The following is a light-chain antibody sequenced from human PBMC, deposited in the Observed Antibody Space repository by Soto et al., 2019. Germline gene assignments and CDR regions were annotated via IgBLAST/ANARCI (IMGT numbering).Light chain of an antibody. CDR1: QSVSSY. CDR3: QQYDSSPRT. CDR2: GAS. V-gene: IGKV3-20*01. J-gene: IGKJ1*01. Sequence: EFLLTQSPATLSLSPGERATLSCRASQSVSSYLAWYQQKPGQAPRLLISGASSRAADIPDRFSGSGSGTDFTLTINRLEPEDFAVYYCQQYDSSPRTFGQGTKVDIK.